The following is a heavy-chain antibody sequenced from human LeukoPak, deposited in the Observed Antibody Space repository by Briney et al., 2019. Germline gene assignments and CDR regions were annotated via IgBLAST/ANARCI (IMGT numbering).Heavy chain of an antibody. CDR3: ARAGLGYSYGYRYFYYAMDV. CDR2: IEKDGGKK. CDR1: GFTFSSYW. Sequence: GGSLRLSCAASGFTFSSYWMSWVRQVPGRGLGWVAIIEKDGGKKYYVDSVRGRSTISRDNAENSLYLQVNSLRVGDTAVYYCARAGLGYSYGYRYFYYAMDVWGQGITVTVSS. D-gene: IGHD5-18*01. J-gene: IGHJ6*02. V-gene: IGHV3-7*04.